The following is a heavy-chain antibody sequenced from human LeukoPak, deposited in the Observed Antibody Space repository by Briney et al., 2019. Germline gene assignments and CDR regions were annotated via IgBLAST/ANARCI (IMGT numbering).Heavy chain of an antibody. J-gene: IGHJ4*02. CDR2: ITGGSSTIT. D-gene: IGHD1-26*01. CDR1: GFTFSSYS. Sequence: GGSLRLSCAASGFTFSSYSMNWVRQAPGKGLEWLSYITGGSSTITYYADSVKGRFTISRDNSKNTLYLQMNSLRAEDTAVYYCARDHVVGAVEFDDWGQGTLVSV. V-gene: IGHV3-48*01. CDR3: ARDHVVGAVEFDD.